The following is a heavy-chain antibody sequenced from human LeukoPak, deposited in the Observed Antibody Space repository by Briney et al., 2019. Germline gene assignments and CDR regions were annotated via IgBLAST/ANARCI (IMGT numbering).Heavy chain of an antibody. V-gene: IGHV1-2*06. CDR3: ARDRVPCSYGYGRGPDTGVYYYYYYMDV. J-gene: IGHJ6*03. Sequence: ASVKVSCKASGYTFTGYYMHWVRQAPGQGLEWMGRINPNSGGTNYAQKFQGRVTMTRDTSISTAYMELSRLRSDDTAVYYCARDRVPCSYGYGRGPDTGVYYYYYYMDVWGKGTTVTVSS. D-gene: IGHD5-18*01. CDR2: INPNSGGT. CDR1: GYTFTGYY.